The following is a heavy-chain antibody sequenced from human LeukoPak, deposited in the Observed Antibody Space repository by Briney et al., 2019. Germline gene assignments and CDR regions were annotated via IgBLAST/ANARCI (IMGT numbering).Heavy chain of an antibody. J-gene: IGHJ5*02. D-gene: IGHD6-6*01. Sequence: SETLSLTCAVYGGSFSGYYWSWIRQPPGKGLEWIGEINHSGSTNYNPSLKSRVTISVDTSKNQFSLKLSSVTAADTAVYYCARDNSRESSSFYWFDPWGQGTLVTVSS. V-gene: IGHV4-34*01. CDR1: GGSFSGYY. CDR3: ARDNSRESSSFYWFDP. CDR2: INHSGST.